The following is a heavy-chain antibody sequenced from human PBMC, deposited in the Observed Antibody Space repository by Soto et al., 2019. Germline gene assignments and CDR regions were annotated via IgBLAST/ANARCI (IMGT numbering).Heavy chain of an antibody. CDR2: IYWDDDK. J-gene: IGHJ6*02. Sequence: QITLKESGPTLVKPTQTLTLTCTFSGFSLSTSGVGVGWIRQPPGKALEWLALIYWDDDKRYSPSLRSRLTISKDTSKNHVVPTMTNMEPVDTATYHCIQSRCGGDCLQSYAAHYYYGMDVWGQGTTVTVSS. CDR3: IQSRCGGDCLQSYAAHYYYGMDV. CDR1: GFSLSTSGVG. V-gene: IGHV2-5*02. D-gene: IGHD2-21*02.